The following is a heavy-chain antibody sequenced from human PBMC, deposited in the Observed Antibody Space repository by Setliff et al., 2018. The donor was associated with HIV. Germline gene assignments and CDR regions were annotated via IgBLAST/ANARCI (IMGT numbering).Heavy chain of an antibody. CDR1: GFTFSNYG. J-gene: IGHJ4*02. V-gene: IGHV3-48*01. D-gene: IGHD6-13*01. CDR3: ARDSGSTWYASSRSDY. CDR2: ISDNSSTI. Sequence: GGSLRLSCAASGFTFSNYGMNWVRQAPGKGLEWVSYISDNSSTIYYAGSVRGRFTISRDNARNSLYLQMNSLRAEDTAVYYCARDSGSTWYASSRSDYWGQGTLVTVSS.